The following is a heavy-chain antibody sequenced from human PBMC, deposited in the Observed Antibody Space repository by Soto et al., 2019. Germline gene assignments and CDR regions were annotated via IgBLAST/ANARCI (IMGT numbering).Heavy chain of an antibody. V-gene: IGHV4-59*12. CDR2: IYYSGST. J-gene: IGHJ4*02. D-gene: IGHD5-12*01. CDR1: GGSIGSYY. CDR3: AKDLREMATNTPDY. Sequence: SETLSLTCSVSGGSIGSYYWSWIRQPPGKGLEWIGYIYYSGSTNYNPSLKSRVTISVDTSKNQFSLKLSSVTAADTAVYYCAKDLREMATNTPDYWGQGTLVTVSS.